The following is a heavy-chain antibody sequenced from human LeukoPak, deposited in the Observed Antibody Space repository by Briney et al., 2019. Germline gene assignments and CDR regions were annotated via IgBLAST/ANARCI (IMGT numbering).Heavy chain of an antibody. CDR2: IYYSGST. D-gene: IGHD3-3*01. Sequence: SETLSLTCTVSGGSISSGDYYWSWIRQPPGKGLEWIGYIYYSGSTYYNPSLKSRVTISVDTSKNQFSLKLSAVTAADTAVYYCARVRVTISIDPWGQGTLVTVSS. J-gene: IGHJ5*02. CDR1: GGSISSGDYY. V-gene: IGHV4-30-4*08. CDR3: ARVRVTISIDP.